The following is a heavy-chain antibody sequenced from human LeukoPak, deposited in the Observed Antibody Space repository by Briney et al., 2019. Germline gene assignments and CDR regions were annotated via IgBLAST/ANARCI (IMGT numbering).Heavy chain of an antibody. Sequence: GGSLRLSCVASGFTFSSHGMNWVRQAPGKGLEWVSGITSGTRTYYADSVKGRFTISRDNSKNTLYLQMNSLRAEDTAVYYCAKDFPLGGNSGYWGQGTLVTVSS. D-gene: IGHD4-23*01. CDR3: AKDFPLGGNSGY. CDR2: ITSGTRT. J-gene: IGHJ4*02. V-gene: IGHV3-23*01. CDR1: GFTFSSHG.